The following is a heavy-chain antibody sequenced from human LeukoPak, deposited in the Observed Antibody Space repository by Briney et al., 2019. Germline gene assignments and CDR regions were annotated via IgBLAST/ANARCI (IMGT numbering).Heavy chain of an antibody. Sequence: SETLSLTCAVYGGSFSGYYWSWIRQPPGKGLEWIGEINHSGSTNYNPSLKSRVTISVDTSKNQFSLKLSSVTAADTAVYYCARGPDSSSWSPFDYWGQGTLVTVSS. V-gene: IGHV4-34*01. CDR3: ARGPDSSSWSPFDY. D-gene: IGHD6-13*01. CDR1: GGSFSGYY. J-gene: IGHJ4*02. CDR2: INHSGST.